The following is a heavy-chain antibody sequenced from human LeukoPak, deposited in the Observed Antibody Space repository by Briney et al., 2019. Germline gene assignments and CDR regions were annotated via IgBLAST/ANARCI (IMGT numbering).Heavy chain of an antibody. V-gene: IGHV1-2*02. CDR2: INPNSGGT. CDR1: GYTFTGYY. J-gene: IGHJ6*03. Sequence: ASVKVSCKASGYTFTGYYMHWVRQAPGQGLEWMGWINPNSGGTNYAQKLQGRVTTTRDTSISTAYMELSRLRSDDTAVYYCARDGTPASDMDVWGKGTTVTVSS. CDR3: ARDGTPASDMDV. D-gene: IGHD1/OR15-1a*01.